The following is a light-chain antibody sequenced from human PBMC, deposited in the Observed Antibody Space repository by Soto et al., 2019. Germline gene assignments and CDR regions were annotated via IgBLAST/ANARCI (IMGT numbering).Light chain of an antibody. Sequence: QSVLTQPPSVSGAPGQRVTISCTGSSSNIGAGYDVHWYQQLPGTAPKLLIYGNSNRPSGVPDRFSGSKSGTSASLAITGLQVEDEADSYCLPYDSSLSGYVVFGGGTKLTVL. CDR3: LPYDSSLSGYVV. CDR1: SSNIGAGYD. CDR2: GNS. V-gene: IGLV1-40*01. J-gene: IGLJ2*01.